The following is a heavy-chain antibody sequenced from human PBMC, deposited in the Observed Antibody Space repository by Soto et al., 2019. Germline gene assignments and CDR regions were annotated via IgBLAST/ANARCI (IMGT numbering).Heavy chain of an antibody. CDR1: GFTFSSYS. CDR3: ARAREEYGPSALLLWFGELSQFDP. Sequence: PGGSLRLSCAASGFTFSSYSMNWVRQAPGKGLEWVSYISSSSTIYYADSVKGRFTISRDNAKTSLYLQMNSLRDEDTAVYYCARAREEYGPSALLLWFGELSQFDPWGQGTLVTVSS. V-gene: IGHV3-48*02. CDR2: ISSSSTI. D-gene: IGHD3-10*01. J-gene: IGHJ5*02.